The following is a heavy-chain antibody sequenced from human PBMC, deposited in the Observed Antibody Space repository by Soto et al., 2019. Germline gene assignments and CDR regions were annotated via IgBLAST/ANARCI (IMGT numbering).Heavy chain of an antibody. CDR1: GGSFIGYY. Sequence: AETLSLTCAVYGGSFIGYYCICSGHPPLKGLEWIGEINHSGSTNYNPSLKSRVTISVDTSENQFSLKLSSVTAADTAVYYCARMIVVVITTWRWFDPWGQGTLVTVSS. V-gene: IGHV4-34*01. J-gene: IGHJ5*02. D-gene: IGHD3-22*01. CDR3: ARMIVVVITTWRWFDP. CDR2: INHSGST.